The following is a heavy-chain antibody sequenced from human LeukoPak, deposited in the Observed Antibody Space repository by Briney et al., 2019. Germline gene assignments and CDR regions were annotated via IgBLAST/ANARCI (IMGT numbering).Heavy chain of an antibody. V-gene: IGHV3-23*01. Sequence: GGSLRLSCAASGFTFSSYAMSWVRQAPGKGLEWVSAISGSGGSTHYADSVKGRFTISRDNSKNTLYLQMNSLRAEDTAVYYCAKDPWFGELPALDYWGQGTLVTVSS. D-gene: IGHD3-10*01. CDR2: ISGSGGST. J-gene: IGHJ4*02. CDR1: GFTFSSYA. CDR3: AKDPWFGELPALDY.